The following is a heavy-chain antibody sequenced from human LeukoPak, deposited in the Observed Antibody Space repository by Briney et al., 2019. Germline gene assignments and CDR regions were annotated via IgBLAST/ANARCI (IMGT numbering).Heavy chain of an antibody. J-gene: IGHJ6*03. CDR3: ARARYCSGSSCGNYYYYYMDV. CDR1: GGSISSYY. Sequence: SETLSLTCTVSGGSISSYYWSWIRQPPGKGLEWIGYIYYSGSTNYNPSLKSRVTISVDTSKNQFSLKLSSVTAADTAVYYCARARYCSGSSCGNYYYYYMDVWGKGTTVTISS. V-gene: IGHV4-59*01. D-gene: IGHD2-15*01. CDR2: IYYSGST.